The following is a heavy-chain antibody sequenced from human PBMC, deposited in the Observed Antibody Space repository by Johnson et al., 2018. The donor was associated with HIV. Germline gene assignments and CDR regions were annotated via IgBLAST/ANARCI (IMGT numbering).Heavy chain of an antibody. D-gene: IGHD2/OR15-2a*01. Sequence: VQLVESGGGVVRPGGSLRLSCAASAFTFDDHGMHWVRQAPGKGLEWVAVISYDGSNKYYADSVKGRFTISRDNSKNTLYLQMNSLRAEDTAVYYCAKAIGDAFDIWGQGTMVTVSS. CDR2: ISYDGSNK. CDR3: AKAIGDAFDI. V-gene: IGHV3-30*18. J-gene: IGHJ3*02. CDR1: AFTFDDHG.